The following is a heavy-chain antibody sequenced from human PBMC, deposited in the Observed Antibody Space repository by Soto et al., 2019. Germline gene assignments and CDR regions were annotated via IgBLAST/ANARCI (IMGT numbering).Heavy chain of an antibody. V-gene: IGHV4-4*02. CDR3: ARAAYDYVWGSYRYTHFDH. Sequence: TLSLTCAVSGGSISSSNFWSWVRQPPGKGLEWIGEIYHTGTTNYNPSLKSRVTFSVDRSNNQFSLNLSSVTAADTAVYYCARAAYDYVWGSYRYTHFDHWGQGTPVTVSS. D-gene: IGHD3-16*02. CDR1: GGSISSSNF. J-gene: IGHJ4*02. CDR2: IYHTGTT.